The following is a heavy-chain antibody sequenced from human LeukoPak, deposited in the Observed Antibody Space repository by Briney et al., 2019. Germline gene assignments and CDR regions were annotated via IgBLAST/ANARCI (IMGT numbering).Heavy chain of an antibody. D-gene: IGHD4-17*01. V-gene: IGHV3-21*01. CDR2: LSSSSSYI. Sequence: GGSLRLSCAASGFTFSSYDMNWVRQAPGKGLEWVSSLSSSSSYIYYADSVKGRFTISRDNAKNSLYLQMNSLRAEDTAVYYCATLDYGAFDIWGQGTMVTVSS. CDR3: ATLDYGAFDI. CDR1: GFTFSSYD. J-gene: IGHJ3*02.